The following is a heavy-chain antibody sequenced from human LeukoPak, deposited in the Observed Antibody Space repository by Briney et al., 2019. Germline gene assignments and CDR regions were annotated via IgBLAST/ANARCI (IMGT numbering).Heavy chain of an antibody. Sequence: GGSLRPSCAASGFTFSSYAMSWVRQAPGKGLEWVSAISGSGGSTYYADSVKGRFTISRDNSKNTLYAQMNSLRVEDTAVYYCAKDFFMATLGYCTSTSCADAFDIWGQGTMVTVSS. D-gene: IGHD2-2*01. CDR1: GFTFSSYA. CDR2: ISGSGGST. CDR3: AKDFFMATLGYCTSTSCADAFDI. V-gene: IGHV3-23*01. J-gene: IGHJ3*02.